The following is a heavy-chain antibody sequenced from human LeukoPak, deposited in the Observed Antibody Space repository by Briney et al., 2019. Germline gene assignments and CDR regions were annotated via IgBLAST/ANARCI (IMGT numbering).Heavy chain of an antibody. D-gene: IGHD5-24*01. J-gene: IGHJ4*02. CDR1: GFTFSSYA. V-gene: IGHV3-23*01. CDR3: ARDVAVPGWLEYFDY. Sequence: GGSLRLSCAASGFTFSSYAMSWVRQAPGKGLEWVSAISGSGGSTYYADSVKGRFTISRDNSKNTLYLQMNSLRGEDTAVYYCARDVAVPGWLEYFDYWGQGTLVTVSS. CDR2: ISGSGGST.